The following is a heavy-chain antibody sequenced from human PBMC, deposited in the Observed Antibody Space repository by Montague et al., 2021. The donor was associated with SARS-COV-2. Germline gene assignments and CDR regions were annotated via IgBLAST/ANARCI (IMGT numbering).Heavy chain of an antibody. CDR1: GGSISSSNW. CDR3: ARVIAAAGRVANYFDY. J-gene: IGHJ4*02. D-gene: IGHD6-13*01. CDR2: IYHSGSA. Sequence: SETLSLTCAVSGGSISSSNWWSWVRQPPGKGLEWIGEIYHSGSANYNPSLKSRVTISVDKSKNQFSLKLSSVTAADTAGYYCARVIAAAGRVANYFDYWDQGTLVTVSA. V-gene: IGHV4-4*02.